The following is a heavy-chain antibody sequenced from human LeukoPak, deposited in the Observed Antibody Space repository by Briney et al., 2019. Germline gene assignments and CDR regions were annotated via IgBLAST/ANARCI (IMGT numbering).Heavy chain of an antibody. CDR3: ARQVSDYFYYYIDV. V-gene: IGHV4-39*01. CDR1: GGSISSSSYY. Sequence: PSETLSLTCSVSGGSISSSSYYWNWIRQPPGKGLDWAGSIYYSGTTYYNSSLKSRVTISEDTSKNRFSLMLTSVTAADTAVYYCARQVSDYFYYYIDVWGEGTTVMVSS. J-gene: IGHJ6*03. CDR2: IYYSGTT.